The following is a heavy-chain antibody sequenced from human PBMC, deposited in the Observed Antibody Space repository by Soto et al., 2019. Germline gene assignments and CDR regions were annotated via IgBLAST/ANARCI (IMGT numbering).Heavy chain of an antibody. J-gene: IGHJ6*03. D-gene: IGHD3-3*01. CDR1: GVSISSSSYY. CDR3: ARQDYDFWSGYYYMDV. CDR2: IYYSGST. Sequence: SETLSLTCTVSGVSISSSSYYWGWIRQPPGKGLEWIGSIYYSGSTYYNPSLKSRVTISVDTSKNQFSLKLSSVTAADTAVYYCARQDYDFWSGYYYMDVWGKGTTVTVSS. V-gene: IGHV4-39*01.